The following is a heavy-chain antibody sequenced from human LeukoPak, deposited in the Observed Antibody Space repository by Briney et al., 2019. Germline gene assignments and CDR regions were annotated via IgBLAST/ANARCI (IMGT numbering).Heavy chain of an antibody. J-gene: IGHJ4*02. Sequence: SETLSLTCSVSGDSISTHSYYWGWIRQSPGKGLEWIASIYSTGNTYFNPSFKSRVTISVDTSKNQFSLNMHSVTAADTAVYYCARHQLGRRKPFDYWGQGSLVTVSS. V-gene: IGHV4-39*01. CDR3: ARHQLGRRKPFDY. CDR1: GDSISTHSYY. CDR2: IYSTGNT. D-gene: IGHD1-1*01.